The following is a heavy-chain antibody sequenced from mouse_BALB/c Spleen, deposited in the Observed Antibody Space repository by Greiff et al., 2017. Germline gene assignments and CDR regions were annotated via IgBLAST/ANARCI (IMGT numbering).Heavy chain of an antibody. D-gene: IGHD1-1*01. V-gene: IGHV3-8*02. CDR1: GYSITSGY. CDR3: ARYTYGSSLARYFDV. J-gene: IGHJ1*01. CDR2: ISYSGST. Sequence: EVQLQQSGPSLVKPSQTLSLTCSVTGYSITSGYWNWIRKFPGNKLEYMGYISYSGSTYYNPSLKSRISITRDTSKNQYYLQLNSVTTEDTATYYCARYTYGSSLARYFDVWGAGTTVTVSS.